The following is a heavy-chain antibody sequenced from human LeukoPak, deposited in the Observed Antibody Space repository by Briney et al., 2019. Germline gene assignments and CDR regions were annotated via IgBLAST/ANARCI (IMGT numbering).Heavy chain of an antibody. D-gene: IGHD3-10*01. CDR2: ISYDGSNK. J-gene: IGHJ5*02. CDR3: AKDVTMVRGSTWFDP. CDR1: GFTFSSYA. V-gene: IGHV3-30*04. Sequence: PGGSLRLSCAASGFTFSSYAMHWVRQAPGKGLEWVAVISYDGSNKYYADSVKGRFTISRDNSKNTLYLQMNSLRAEDTAVYYCAKDVTMVRGSTWFDPWGQGTLVTVSS.